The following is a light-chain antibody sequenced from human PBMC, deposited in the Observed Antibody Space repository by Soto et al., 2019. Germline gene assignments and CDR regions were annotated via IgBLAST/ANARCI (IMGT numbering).Light chain of an antibody. CDR3: QQRSNWPVT. CDR2: DAS. CDR1: QSVSTY. V-gene: IGKV3-11*01. J-gene: IGKJ1*01. Sequence: EIVLTQSPATLSLSPGDRATLSCRASQSVSTYLAWYQQKPGQAPSLLIYDASNRATGIPARFSGSGSGTDFTLTISSLEPEDFALYYCQQRSNWPVTFGQGTNVEIK.